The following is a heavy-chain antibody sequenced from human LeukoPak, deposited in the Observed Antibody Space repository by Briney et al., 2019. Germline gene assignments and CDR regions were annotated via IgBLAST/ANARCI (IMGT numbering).Heavy chain of an antibody. J-gene: IGHJ4*02. V-gene: IGHV3-33*06. D-gene: IGHD6-6*01. CDR1: GFTFSSYG. CDR2: IWYDGSNK. CDR3: AKSEGQLAFDY. Sequence: PGGSLRLSCAASGFTFSSYGMHWVRQAPGKGLEWVAVIWYDGSNKYYADSVKGRFTISRDNSKNTLYLQMNSLRAEDTAVYYCAKSEGQLAFDYWGQGTLVTVSS.